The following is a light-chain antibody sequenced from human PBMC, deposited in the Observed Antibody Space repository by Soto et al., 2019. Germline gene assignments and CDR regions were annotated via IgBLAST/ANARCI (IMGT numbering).Light chain of an antibody. Sequence: QAVVTQPPSLSATPGQRVTIPCSGSSSNIGNNVVYWYQQLPGTAPKVLIYKNNQRPSGVPGRFSGSKSGTSVSLAISGLRSEDEADYYCASRDDSLRGLVFGGGTKLTVL. CDR3: ASRDDSLRGLV. J-gene: IGLJ2*01. CDR2: KNN. CDR1: SSNIGNNV. V-gene: IGLV1-47*01.